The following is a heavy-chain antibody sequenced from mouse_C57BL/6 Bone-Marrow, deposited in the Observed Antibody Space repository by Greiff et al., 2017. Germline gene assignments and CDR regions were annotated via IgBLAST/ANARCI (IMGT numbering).Heavy chain of an antibody. CDR1: GYTFTSYT. CDR3: ARSGYGPWFAY. Sequence: QVQLQQSGAELARPGASVKMSCKASGYTFTSYTMHWVKQRPGQGLEWIGYINPSSGYTKYNQKFKDKATLTADKSSSTAYMQLSSLTSEDAAVYYCARSGYGPWFAYWGQGTLVTVSA. D-gene: IGHD3-1*01. J-gene: IGHJ3*01. CDR2: INPSSGYT. V-gene: IGHV1-4*01.